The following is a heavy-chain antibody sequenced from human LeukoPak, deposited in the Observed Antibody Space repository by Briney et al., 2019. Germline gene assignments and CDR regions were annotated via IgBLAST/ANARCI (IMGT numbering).Heavy chain of an antibody. CDR2: IILILGIA. CDR3: ARGVGGSSYYYYYGMDV. Sequence: GSSVKVSCKASGGTFSSYAISWVRQAPGQGLEWMGRIILILGIANYAQKFQGRVTITADKSTSTAYMELSSLRSGDTAVYYCARGVGGSSYYYYYGMDVWGQGTTVTVSS. D-gene: IGHD1-26*01. CDR1: GGTFSSYA. J-gene: IGHJ6*02. V-gene: IGHV1-69*04.